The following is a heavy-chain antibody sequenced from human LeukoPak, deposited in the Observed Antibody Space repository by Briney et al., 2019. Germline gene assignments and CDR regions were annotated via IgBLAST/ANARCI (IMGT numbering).Heavy chain of an antibody. V-gene: IGHV3-11*01. CDR2: ITSTGSAT. D-gene: IGHD6-13*01. J-gene: IGHJ2*01. CDR3: AGGGVAAAGPDWYFDL. CDR1: GFTFSDYY. Sequence: PGGSLRLSCEASGFTFSDYYMRWFRQTPGKGLEWVAYITSTGSATYYADSVKGRFSISRDNAKNSLYLQMNSLRAGDTAVYYCAGGGVAAAGPDWYFDLWGRGTLVTVSS.